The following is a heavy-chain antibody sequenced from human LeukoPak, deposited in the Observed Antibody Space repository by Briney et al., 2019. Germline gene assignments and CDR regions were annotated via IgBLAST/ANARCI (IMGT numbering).Heavy chain of an antibody. D-gene: IGHD4-17*01. CDR1: GFTFSHFW. CDR3: ARMTTVTTEGI. J-gene: IGHJ3*02. V-gene: IGHV3-74*01. CDR2: INSDGSDT. Sequence: PGGSLRLSCAASGFTFSHFWIHWVRQAPGKGLVWVSRINSDGSDTIYADSVKGRFTSSRDNAKNILHLQMNNLRAEDTAVYYCARMTTVTTEGIWGQGTMVTVSS.